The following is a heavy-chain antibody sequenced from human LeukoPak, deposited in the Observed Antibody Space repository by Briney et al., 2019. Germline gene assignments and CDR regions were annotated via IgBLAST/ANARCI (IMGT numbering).Heavy chain of an antibody. Sequence: ASVKVSCKASGYTFTGYYMHWVRQAPGQGLEWMGWINPNSGGTNYAQKFQGRVTMTRDTSISTAYMELSRLRSDDTTVYYCARESYSYGHRNMDVWGKGTTVTVSS. CDR1: GYTFTGYY. V-gene: IGHV1-2*02. D-gene: IGHD5-18*01. CDR2: INPNSGGT. J-gene: IGHJ6*03. CDR3: ARESYSYGHRNMDV.